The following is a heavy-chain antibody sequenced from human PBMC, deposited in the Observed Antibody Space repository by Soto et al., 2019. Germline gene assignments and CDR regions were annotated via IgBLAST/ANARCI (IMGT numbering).Heavy chain of an antibody. CDR2: ISYDGSNK. D-gene: IGHD2-21*01. V-gene: IGHV3-30*18. CDR3: AKQGHVVAIASMDV. CDR1: GFTFSSFG. J-gene: IGHJ6*02. Sequence: QVQLVESGGGVVQPGRSLRLSCAASGFTFSSFGMHWVRQAPGKGLEWVAVISYDGSNKYYADSVKGRFTISRDNSKSTLYLQMNSLRAEDTAVFYCAKQGHVVAIASMDVWGQGTTVTVSS.